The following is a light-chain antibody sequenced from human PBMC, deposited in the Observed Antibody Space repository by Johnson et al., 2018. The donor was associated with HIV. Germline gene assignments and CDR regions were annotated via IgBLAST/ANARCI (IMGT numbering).Light chain of an antibody. CDR3: GTWDDRRGVFV. CDR1: SSNIGNNY. CDR2: DNN. V-gene: IGLV1-51*01. J-gene: IGLJ1*01. Sequence: QSILTQPPSVSAAPGQKVTISCSGSSSNIGNNYVSWYQQLPGTAPKLLIYDNNKRPSGIPDRFSGSKSGTSATLGITGLQTGDEADYYCGTWDDRRGVFVFASETNVTVL.